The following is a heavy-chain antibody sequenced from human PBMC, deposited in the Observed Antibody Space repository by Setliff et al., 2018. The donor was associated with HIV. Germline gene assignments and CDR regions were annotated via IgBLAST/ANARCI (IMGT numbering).Heavy chain of an antibody. CDR3: ARNPIQVKRWSPGETWFDT. CDR2: IMPNSGGT. V-gene: IGHV1-2*02. CDR1: GYTLTDYY. J-gene: IGHJ5*02. Sequence: ASVKVSCKAPGYTLTDYYMRWVRQVPGRGLERMGWIMPNSGGTDYAQKFRGRITMSRDTSLITRHRDRPVTTVYMELARLTSDDTAIYYCARNPIQVKRWSPGETWFDTWGQGTGVTVSS. D-gene: IGHD7-27*01.